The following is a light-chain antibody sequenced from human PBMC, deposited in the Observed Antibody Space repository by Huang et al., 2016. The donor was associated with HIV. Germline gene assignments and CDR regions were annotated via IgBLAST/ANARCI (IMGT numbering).Light chain of an antibody. J-gene: IGKJ2*01. CDR3: QQSYNIPRT. CDR2: DAS. Sequence: DIQMTQAPPSLSAAVGDRVIITCRASQIINKYLNWYQQMPGRAPKLLISDASSLQGGVSSRFSGSGSGTDFTLTIRDLQPEDTATYHCQQSYNIPRTFGQGTLLEI. V-gene: IGKV1-39*01. CDR1: QIINKY.